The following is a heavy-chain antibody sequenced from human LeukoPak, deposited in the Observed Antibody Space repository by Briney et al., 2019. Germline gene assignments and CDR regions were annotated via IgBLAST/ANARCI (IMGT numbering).Heavy chain of an antibody. D-gene: IGHD1-26*01. CDR1: GGSFSGYY. CDR2: VNHSGST. Sequence: SETLSLTCAVYGGSFSGYYWSWIRQPPGKGLEWIGEVNHSGSTNYNPSLKSRVTISVDTSKNQFSLKLSSVTAADTAVYYCARVGDTLDYWGQGTLVTVSS. J-gene: IGHJ4*02. V-gene: IGHV4-34*01. CDR3: ARVGDTLDY.